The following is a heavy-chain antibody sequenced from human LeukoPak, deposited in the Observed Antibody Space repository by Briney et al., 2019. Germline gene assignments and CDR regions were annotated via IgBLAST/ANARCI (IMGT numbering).Heavy chain of an antibody. J-gene: IGHJ4*02. V-gene: IGHV1-46*01. CDR2: INPSGGST. D-gene: IGHD6-19*01. CDR1: GYTFTSYH. Sequence: ASVKVSCKASGYTFTSYHMHWVRQAPGQGLEWMGIINPSGGSTSYAQKFQGRVAMTRDMSTSTVYMELSSLRSEDTAVYYCASYLSGWPMKYWGQGTLVTVSS. CDR3: ASYLSGWPMKY.